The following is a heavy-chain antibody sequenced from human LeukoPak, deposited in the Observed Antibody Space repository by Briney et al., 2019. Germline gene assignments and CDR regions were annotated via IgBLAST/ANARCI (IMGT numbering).Heavy chain of an antibody. CDR1: GFIFTDYP. CDR3: AKGWELPDY. Sequence: GGSLRLSCAASGFIFTDYPMHWVRQAPGKGLEWVSAISGSGGSTYYADSVKGRFTISRDNSKNTLYLQMNSLRAEDTAVYYCAKGWELPDYWGQGTLVTVSS. D-gene: IGHD1-26*01. J-gene: IGHJ4*02. CDR2: ISGSGGST. V-gene: IGHV3-23*01.